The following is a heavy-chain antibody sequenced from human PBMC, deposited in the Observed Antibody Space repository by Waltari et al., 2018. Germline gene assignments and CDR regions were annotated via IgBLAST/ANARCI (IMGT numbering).Heavy chain of an antibody. J-gene: IGHJ4*02. D-gene: IGHD6-19*01. CDR3: AIHIVAGRDY. Sequence: QVQLQESGPGLVKPSETLSLTCAVSGYSISSGYYWGWIRQPPGKGLEWIGSIYHSGSTYYNPSLKSRVTISVDTAKNQFSLKLSSGTAADTAGYYCAIHIVAGRDYWGQGTLVTVSS. CDR1: GYSISSGYY. V-gene: IGHV4-38-2*01. CDR2: IYHSGST.